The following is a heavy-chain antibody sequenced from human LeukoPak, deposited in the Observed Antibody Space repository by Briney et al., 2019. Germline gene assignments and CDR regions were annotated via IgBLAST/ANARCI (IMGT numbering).Heavy chain of an antibody. CDR3: ARRPKRITMVRGVIFWFDP. CDR2: IYPGDSDT. D-gene: IGHD3-10*01. J-gene: IGHJ5*02. V-gene: IGHV5-51*01. Sequence: GESLKISCKGSGYSFTSYWIGWVRQMPGKGLEWIGIIYPGDSDTRYSPSFQGQVTISADKSISTAYLQWSSLKASDTAMYYCARRPKRITMVRGVIFWFDPWGQGTLVTVSS. CDR1: GYSFTSYW.